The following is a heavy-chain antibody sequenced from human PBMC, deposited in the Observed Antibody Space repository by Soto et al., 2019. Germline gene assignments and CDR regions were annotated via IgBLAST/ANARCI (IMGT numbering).Heavy chain of an antibody. J-gene: IGHJ5*02. D-gene: IGHD2-21*02. CDR2: IYYSGST. Sequence: QLQLQESGPGLVKPSETLSLTCTVSGGSISSSSYYWGWIRQPPGKGLEWIGSIYYSGSTYYNPSLKSRVTISVDMSKNQFSLKLSSVTAADTAVYYCARHKDSVVVTALLHNWFDPWGQGTLVTVSS. CDR3: ARHKDSVVVTALLHNWFDP. CDR1: GGSISSSSYY. V-gene: IGHV4-39*01.